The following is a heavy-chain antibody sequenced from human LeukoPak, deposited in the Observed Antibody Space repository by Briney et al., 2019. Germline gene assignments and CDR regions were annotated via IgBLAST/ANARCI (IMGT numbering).Heavy chain of an antibody. D-gene: IGHD4-17*01. CDR1: GYSISSGYY. Sequence: PSETLSLTCTVSGYSISSGYYWGWIRQPPGKGLAWIGSISYSGSSYYNPSLKSRVTISVDTSKNQFSLKVNSVTAADTAVYYCARHHPTVTPYYMDVWGKGTTVTISS. CDR3: ARHHPTVTPYYMDV. V-gene: IGHV4-38-2*02. CDR2: ISYSGSS. J-gene: IGHJ6*03.